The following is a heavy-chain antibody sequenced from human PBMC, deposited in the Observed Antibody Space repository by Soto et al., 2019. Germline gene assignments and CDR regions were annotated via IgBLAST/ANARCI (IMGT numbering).Heavy chain of an antibody. V-gene: IGHV4-34*01. CDR1: GGSFSGYY. D-gene: IGHD6-13*01. CDR2: INHSGST. J-gene: IGHJ4*02. Sequence: SETLSLTCAVYGGSFSGYYWSWIRQPPGKGLEWIGEINHSGSTNYNPSLKSRVTISVDTSKNQFSLKLSSVTAADTAVYYCARRANSSSWFQDYWGQGTLVTVSS. CDR3: ARRANSSSWFQDY.